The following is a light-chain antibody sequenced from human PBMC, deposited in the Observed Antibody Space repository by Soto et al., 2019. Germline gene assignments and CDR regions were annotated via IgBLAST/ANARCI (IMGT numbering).Light chain of an antibody. V-gene: IGLV2-14*01. CDR1: NSEFGGYAY. Sequence: QSFLTQPASLSWAPGPSITISLAGNNSEFGGYAYVSWYRQHPGKAPKLMIYDVSNRPSGVSNRFSGSKSGNTASLTISGLQAEDEADYYCTSYTSSSTPYVFGSGTKVTVL. CDR2: DVS. J-gene: IGLJ1*01. CDR3: TSYTSSSTPYV.